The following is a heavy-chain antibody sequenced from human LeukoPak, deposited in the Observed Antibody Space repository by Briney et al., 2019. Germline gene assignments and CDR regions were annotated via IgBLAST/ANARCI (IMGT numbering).Heavy chain of an antibody. Sequence: VGSLRLSCAASGFTVSGNHMSWVRQAPGKGLEWVSVIYSGGSTYHADSVKGRFTISRDNSKNMLYLQMNSLRAEDTAVYYCAGAFSGGNFRYRYFDYWGQGTLVTVSS. CDR1: GFTVSGNH. D-gene: IGHD3-16*02. J-gene: IGHJ4*02. CDR2: IYSGGST. V-gene: IGHV3-53*01. CDR3: AGAFSGGNFRYRYFDY.